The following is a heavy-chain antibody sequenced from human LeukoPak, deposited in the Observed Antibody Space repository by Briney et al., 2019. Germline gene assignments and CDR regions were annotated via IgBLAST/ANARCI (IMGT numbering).Heavy chain of an antibody. J-gene: IGHJ5*02. Sequence: ASVKVSCKASGGTFSSYAISWVRQAPGQGLEWMGRIIPILGIANYAQKFQGRVTITADKSTSTAYMELSSLRSEDTAEYYCARDPGSGSYFSFNWFDPWGQGTLVTVSS. CDR3: ARDPGSGSYFSFNWFDP. V-gene: IGHV1-69*04. CDR2: IIPILGIA. D-gene: IGHD3-10*01. CDR1: GGTFSSYA.